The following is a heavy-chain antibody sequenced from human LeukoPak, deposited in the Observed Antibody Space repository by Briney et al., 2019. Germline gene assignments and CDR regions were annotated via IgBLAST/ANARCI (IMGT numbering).Heavy chain of an antibody. CDR3: ARDRSMYSSSFTPSFDY. CDR1: GYTFNNYY. V-gene: IGHV1-46*02. CDR2: INPSGAST. J-gene: IGHJ4*02. D-gene: IGHD6-6*01. Sequence: ASVKVSCKASGYTFNNYYVHWVRQAPGQGLDWMGIINPSGASTTYAQKFQGRVTMTRDTSTSTVFMELSSLRSEDTAVYYCARDRSMYSSSFTPSFDYWGQGTLVTVSS.